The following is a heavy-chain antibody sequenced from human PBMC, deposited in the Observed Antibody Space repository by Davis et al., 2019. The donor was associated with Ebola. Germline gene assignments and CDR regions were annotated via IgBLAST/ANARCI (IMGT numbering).Heavy chain of an antibody. J-gene: IGHJ6*02. CDR1: GGSSSSSSYH. V-gene: IGHV4-39*01. CDR2: IYYSGST. Sequence: SETLSLTCTVSGGSSSSSSYHWGCIRQPPGKGLEWIGSIYYSGSTYYNPSLKSPVTISVDTSKNQFSLKLSSFTPADTAVYYCVATTVNTIYYNGMDVWGQGTTVTVSS. CDR3: VATTVNTIYYNGMDV. D-gene: IGHD4-17*01.